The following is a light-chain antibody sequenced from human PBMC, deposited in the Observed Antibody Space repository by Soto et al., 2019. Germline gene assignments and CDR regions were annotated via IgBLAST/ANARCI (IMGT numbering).Light chain of an antibody. CDR1: QGISNY. V-gene: IGKV1-27*01. CDR2: AAS. Sequence: DIPMTQSPSSLSASVGDRVTITYRASQGISNYLAWYQQKPGKVPKLLIYAASTLQSGVPSRFSGSGSGTDFTLTISSLQPEDVATYYCQKYNSAPRTFGPGTKVDLK. CDR3: QKYNSAPRT. J-gene: IGKJ3*01.